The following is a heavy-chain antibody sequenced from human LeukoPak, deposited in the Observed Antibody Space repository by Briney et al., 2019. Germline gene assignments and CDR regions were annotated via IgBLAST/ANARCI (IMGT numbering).Heavy chain of an antibody. CDR3: AKTTSGWSLVYYFDY. V-gene: IGHV3-23*01. J-gene: IGHJ4*02. CDR1: GFTFSSYA. CDR2: ISGSGGST. Sequence: GGSLRLSCAASGFTFSSYAMSWVRQAPGRGLEWVSAISGSGGSTCYADSVKGRFTISRDNSKNTLYLQMNSLGAEDTAVYYCAKTTSGWSLVYYFDYWGQGTLVTVSS. D-gene: IGHD6-19*01.